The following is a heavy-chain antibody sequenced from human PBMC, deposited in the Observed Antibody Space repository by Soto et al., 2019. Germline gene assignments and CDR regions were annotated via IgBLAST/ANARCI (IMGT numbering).Heavy chain of an antibody. V-gene: IGHV4-59*01. Sequence: PSETLSLTCTVSGGSISNYYWSWIRQPPGKGLEWIGNVYYSGRTNYNPSLKSRVTMSVDTSENQFSLKLSAVTAADTAVYYCARDHYGDYGQYYFDFWGQGTLVTVSS. CDR2: VYYSGRT. J-gene: IGHJ4*02. CDR3: ARDHYGDYGQYYFDF. CDR1: GGSISNYY. D-gene: IGHD4-17*01.